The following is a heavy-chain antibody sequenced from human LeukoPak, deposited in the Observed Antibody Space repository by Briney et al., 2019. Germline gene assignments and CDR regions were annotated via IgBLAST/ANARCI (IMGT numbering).Heavy chain of an antibody. CDR3: ARAEGGIHSSSWYAAFDI. J-gene: IGHJ3*02. D-gene: IGHD6-13*01. CDR1: GFTFSSYG. V-gene: IGHV3-30*03. CDR2: ISYDGSNK. Sequence: QAGGSLRLSCAASGFTFSSYGMHWVRQAPGKGLEWVAVISYDGSNKYYADSVKGRFTISRDNSKNTLYLQMNSLRAEDTAVYYCARAEGGIHSSSWYAAFDIWGQGTMVTVSS.